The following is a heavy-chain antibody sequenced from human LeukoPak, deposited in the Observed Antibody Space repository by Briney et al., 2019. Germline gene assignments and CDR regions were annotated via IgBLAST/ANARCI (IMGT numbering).Heavy chain of an antibody. CDR2: ISWNSGSI. Sequence: PGGSLRLSCAASGFTFDDYAMHWVRQAPGKGLEWVSGISWNSGSIGYADSVKGRFTISRDNAKNSLYLQMNSLRAEDTALYYCARLAAGTSPGDFDYWGQGTLVTVSS. J-gene: IGHJ4*02. V-gene: IGHV3-9*01. D-gene: IGHD6-13*01. CDR1: GFTFDDYA. CDR3: ARLAAGTSPGDFDY.